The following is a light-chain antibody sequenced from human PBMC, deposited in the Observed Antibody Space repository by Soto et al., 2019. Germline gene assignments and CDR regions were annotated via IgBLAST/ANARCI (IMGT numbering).Light chain of an antibody. CDR3: AAWEDSLNGVV. Sequence: QSVLTQPPSASGTPGQRVTISCSGSSSNIGSNTVNWYQQLPGTAPKLLIDSNNQRPSGVPDRFSGSKSGNSASLAISGLQSEDEADYYCAAWEDSLNGVVFGGGTQLTVL. CDR1: SSNIGSNT. CDR2: SNN. J-gene: IGLJ2*01. V-gene: IGLV1-44*01.